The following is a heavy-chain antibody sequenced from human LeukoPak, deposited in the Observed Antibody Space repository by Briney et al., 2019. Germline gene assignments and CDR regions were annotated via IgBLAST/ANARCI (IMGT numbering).Heavy chain of an antibody. CDR3: ARLLGYCSSTSCLLQYNWFDP. CDR2: INHSGGT. Sequence: SETLSLTCAVYGGSFSGYYWSWIRQPPGKGLEWIGEINHSGGTNYNPSLKSRVTISVDTSKNQFSLKLSSVTAADTAVYYCARLLGYCSSTSCLLQYNWFDPWGQGTLVTVSS. V-gene: IGHV4-34*01. J-gene: IGHJ5*02. CDR1: GGSFSGYY. D-gene: IGHD2-2*01.